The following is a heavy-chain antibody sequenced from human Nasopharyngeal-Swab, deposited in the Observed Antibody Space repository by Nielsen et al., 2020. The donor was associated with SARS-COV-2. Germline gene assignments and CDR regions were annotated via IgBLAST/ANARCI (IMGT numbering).Heavy chain of an antibody. CDR2: ISYDGSNK. CDR1: GFTFSRYG. CDR3: AKAWLPTY. J-gene: IGHJ4*02. D-gene: IGHD5-24*01. V-gene: IGHV3-30*18. Sequence: GESLKISCEASGFTFSRYGMHWVRQAPGKGLEWVAVISYDGSNKYYADSVKGRFTISRDNSKNTLYLQMNSLRAGDPAVYYCAKAWLPTYWGQGTLVTVSS.